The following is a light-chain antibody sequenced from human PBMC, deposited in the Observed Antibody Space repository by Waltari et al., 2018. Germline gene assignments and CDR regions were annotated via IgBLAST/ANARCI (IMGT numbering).Light chain of an antibody. Sequence: QSVLTQPPSASGTPGQRVIISCSGSSSLIGSDTVNWYQQLPGTAPRLLIYSTNQRPSGVPDRFSGSKSGTSAFLAISGLQSEDESDYYSAAWDGSQFARVFGGGTKLSVL. J-gene: IGLJ3*02. V-gene: IGLV1-44*01. CDR1: SSLIGSDT. CDR2: STN. CDR3: AAWDGSQFARV.